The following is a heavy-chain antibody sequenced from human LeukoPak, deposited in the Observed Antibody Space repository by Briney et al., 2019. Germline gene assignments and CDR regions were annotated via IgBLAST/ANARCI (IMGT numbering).Heavy chain of an antibody. Sequence: GGSLRLSCVASRFSFSSYEMNWVRQAPGKGLEWLSYISSSGSTIFYADSVKGRFTISRDNAKNSLYLQMNRPRAEDTAVYYCARGRAGYSSSWGIWGQGTMVTVSS. V-gene: IGHV3-48*03. CDR2: ISSSGSTI. J-gene: IGHJ3*02. CDR3: ARGRAGYSSSWGI. CDR1: RFSFSSYE. D-gene: IGHD6-13*01.